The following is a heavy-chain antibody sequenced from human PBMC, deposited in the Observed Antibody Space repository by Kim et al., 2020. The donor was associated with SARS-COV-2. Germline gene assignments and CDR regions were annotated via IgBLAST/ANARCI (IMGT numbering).Heavy chain of an antibody. J-gene: IGHJ1*01. CDR3: AKGPATVTYRYFQD. Sequence: ANSVKGRFTIARDNSKTTLYLQMNSLRAEDTAVYYCAKGPATVTYRYFQDWGQGTLVTVSS. V-gene: IGHV3-23*01. D-gene: IGHD4-17*01.